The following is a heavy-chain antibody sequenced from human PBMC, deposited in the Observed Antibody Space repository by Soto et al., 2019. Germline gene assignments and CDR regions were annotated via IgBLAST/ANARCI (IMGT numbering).Heavy chain of an antibody. CDR1: GGSFSGYY. CDR3: ARNGSYYDFWSGYYFGGGMDV. V-gene: IGHV4-34*01. Sequence: QVQLQQWGAGLLKPSETLSLTCAVYGGSFSGYYWSWIRQPPGKGLEWIGEINHSGSTNYNPSLKSRVTISVDTSKNQFSLKLSSVTAPDTAVYYCARNGSYYDFWSGYYFGGGMDVWGQGTTVTVSS. CDR2: INHSGST. D-gene: IGHD3-3*01. J-gene: IGHJ6*02.